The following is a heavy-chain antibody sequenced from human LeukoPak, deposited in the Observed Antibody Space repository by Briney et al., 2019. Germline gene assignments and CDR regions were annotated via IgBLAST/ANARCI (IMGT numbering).Heavy chain of an antibody. CDR2: IFSDGSS. J-gene: IGHJ4*02. CDR3: ARGTSVTPDY. V-gene: IGHV3-53*01. D-gene: IGHD4-17*01. CDR1: GFTVSTNY. Sequence: GGSLRLSCAASGFTVSTNYMSWVRQAPGKGLEWVSVIFSDGSSYYADSVKGRFTISRDRSKNTLYLQMNSLRAEDTAVYYCARGTSVTPDYWGQGTLVTVSS.